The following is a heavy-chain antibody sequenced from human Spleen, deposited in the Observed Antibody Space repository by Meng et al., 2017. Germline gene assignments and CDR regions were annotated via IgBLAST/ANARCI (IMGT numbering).Heavy chain of an antibody. CDR3: ARDHKPLYYFDY. D-gene: IGHD3-16*01. Sequence: GESLKISCVASGFTVNNSYMSWVRQAPGKGLEWVSVIASGGSTYYADSVKGRFTISRDNSKNTLYLQMNSLRTEDTAVYYCARDHKPLYYFDYWGQGTLVTVSS. CDR2: IASGGST. CDR1: GFTVNNSY. J-gene: IGHJ4*02. V-gene: IGHV3-66*02.